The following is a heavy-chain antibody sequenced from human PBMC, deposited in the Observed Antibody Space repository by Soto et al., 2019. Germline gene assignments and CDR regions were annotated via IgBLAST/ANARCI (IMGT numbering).Heavy chain of an antibody. CDR1: GGSFSGYI. Sequence: PSETLSLTCDVYGGSFSGYIWTWIRQTPGKGLQWIGQINHSGSANYNPSLKSRVTISVHTSNIQFSLELSSVTAADTAVYYCARGLITGSQYSGRWYYFDSWGQGTQVTVSS. V-gene: IGHV4-34*01. CDR3: ARGLITGSQYSGRWYYFDS. D-gene: IGHD1-26*01. J-gene: IGHJ4*02. CDR2: INHSGSA.